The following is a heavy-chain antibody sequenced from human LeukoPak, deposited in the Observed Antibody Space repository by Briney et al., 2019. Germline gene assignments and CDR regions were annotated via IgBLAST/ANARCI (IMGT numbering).Heavy chain of an antibody. CDR3: AGGYCSGGSCNDAFDI. CDR2: IKQDGSEK. D-gene: IGHD2-15*01. CDR1: GFTFSSYW. J-gene: IGHJ3*02. V-gene: IGHV3-7*01. Sequence: GGSLRLSCAASGFTFSSYWMSWVRQAPGKGLEWVANIKQDGSEKYYVDSVKGRFTISRDNAKNSLYLQMNSLRAEDTAVYYCAGGYCSGGSCNDAFDIWGQGTMDTVSS.